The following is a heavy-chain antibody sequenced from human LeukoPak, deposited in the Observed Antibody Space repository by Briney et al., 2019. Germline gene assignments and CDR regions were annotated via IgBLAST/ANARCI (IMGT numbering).Heavy chain of an antibody. CDR3: ARGGDYPFDAFDI. CDR2: ISYDGSNK. D-gene: IGHD4-17*01. V-gene: IGHV3-30-3*01. J-gene: IGHJ3*02. CDR1: GFTFSSYA. Sequence: GGSLRLSCAASGFTFSSYAMHWVRQAPGKGLEWVAVISYDGSNKYYADSVKGRFTISRDNSKNTLYLQMNSLRAEDTAVYYCARGGDYPFDAFDIWGQGTMVTVSS.